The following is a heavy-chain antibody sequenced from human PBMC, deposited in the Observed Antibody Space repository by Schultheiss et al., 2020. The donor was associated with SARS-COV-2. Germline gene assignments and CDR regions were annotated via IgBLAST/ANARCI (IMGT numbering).Heavy chain of an antibody. Sequence: GESLKISCAASGFTFSSYAMSWVRQAPGKGLEWVSSISSSSSYIYYADSVKGRFTISRDNAKNSLYLQMNSLRAEDTAVYYCARVVRYCSSTSCYIYGYYYGMDVWGQGTTVTVSS. CDR3: ARVVRYCSSTSCYIYGYYYGMDV. CDR1: GFTFSSYA. D-gene: IGHD2-2*02. V-gene: IGHV3-21*01. J-gene: IGHJ6*02. CDR2: ISSSSSYI.